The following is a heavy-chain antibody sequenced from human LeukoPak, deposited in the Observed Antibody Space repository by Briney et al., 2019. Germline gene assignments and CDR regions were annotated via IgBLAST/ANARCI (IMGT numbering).Heavy chain of an antibody. CDR3: ARYGMATIQFFDY. J-gene: IGHJ4*02. V-gene: IGHV4-59*01. CDR1: GGSISAYY. CDR2: ISYSGST. Sequence: PSETLSLTCTVSGGSISAYYRSWIRQPPGKGLEWIGYISYSGSTKYNPSPKSRVTISVDTSKNQFSLKLSSVTAADTAMYYCARYGMATIQFFDYWGQGTLFTVSS. D-gene: IGHD5-24*01.